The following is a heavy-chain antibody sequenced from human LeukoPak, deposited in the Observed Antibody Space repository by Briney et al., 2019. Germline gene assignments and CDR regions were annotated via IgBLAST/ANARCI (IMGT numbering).Heavy chain of an antibody. V-gene: IGHV3-48*03. CDR3: ARGLIVCLESFFDL. D-gene: IGHD2/OR15-2a*01. Sequence: LEWIAYINPDGSDVYYADSARGRFTISSDTANKSVVLLMNGLRADDTAAYYLARGLIVCLESFFDLWGQGRLVTVSS. J-gene: IGHJ4*02. CDR2: INPDGSDV.